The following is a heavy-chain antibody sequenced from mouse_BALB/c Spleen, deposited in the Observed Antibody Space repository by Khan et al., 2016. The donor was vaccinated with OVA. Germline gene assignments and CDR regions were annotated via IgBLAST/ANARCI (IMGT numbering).Heavy chain of an antibody. CDR2: INPSTDYT. CDR1: DYTFTNYW. Sequence: QVQLKESGAELAKPGASVKMSCKASDYTFTNYWMHWVKQRPGQGLEWIGYINPSTDYTEYNQKFKDKATLTADKSSSTAYMQLSSLTSEDSAVYYCVNHGSSSAWFTYRGQGTLVTVSA. CDR3: VNHGSSSAWFTY. J-gene: IGHJ3*01. V-gene: IGHV1-7*01. D-gene: IGHD1-1*01.